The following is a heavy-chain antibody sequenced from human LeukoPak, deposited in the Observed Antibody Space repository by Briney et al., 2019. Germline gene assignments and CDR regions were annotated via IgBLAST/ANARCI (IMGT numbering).Heavy chain of an antibody. CDR1: GFTFSSYE. CDR2: ISSSGSTI. J-gene: IGHJ4*02. Sequence: PGGSLRLSCAASGFTFSSYEMNWVRQAPGKGLEWVSYISSSGSTIYYADSVKGRFTISRDNAKNSLYLQMNSLRAEDTAVYYCASLYQYYSDSSGYSDYWGQGTLVTVSS. D-gene: IGHD3-22*01. V-gene: IGHV3-48*03. CDR3: ASLYQYYSDSSGYSDY.